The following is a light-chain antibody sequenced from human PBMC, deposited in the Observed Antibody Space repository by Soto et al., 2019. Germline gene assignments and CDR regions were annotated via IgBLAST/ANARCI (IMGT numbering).Light chain of an antibody. Sequence: QSVLTQPASVSGSPGQSIAISCTGTSSDVGGYNYVSWYQQHPGKAPKLIIYEVSYRPSGISSRFSGSKSGNTASLTISGLQAEDEADYYCSSYTTSSTPVYVFGTGTKVTVL. CDR2: EVS. V-gene: IGLV2-14*01. J-gene: IGLJ1*01. CDR3: SSYTTSSTPVYV. CDR1: SSDVGGYNY.